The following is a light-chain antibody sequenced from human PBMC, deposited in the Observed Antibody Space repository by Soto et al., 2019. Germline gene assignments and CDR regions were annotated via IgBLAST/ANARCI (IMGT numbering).Light chain of an antibody. CDR3: QSYDSSNHVV. CDR2: EDN. CDR1: SGSIASNY. Sequence: NFMLTQPHSVSESPGKTVTISCTRSSGSIASNYVQWYQQRPGSSPTTVIYEDNQRPSVVPDRFSGSIDSSSNSASLTLSGLKTEDEADYYCQSYDSSNHVVFGGGTKLTVL. J-gene: IGLJ2*01. V-gene: IGLV6-57*01.